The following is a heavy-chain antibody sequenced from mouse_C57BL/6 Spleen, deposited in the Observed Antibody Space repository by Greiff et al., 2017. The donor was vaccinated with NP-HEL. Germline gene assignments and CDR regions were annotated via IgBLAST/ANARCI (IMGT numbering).Heavy chain of an antibody. J-gene: IGHJ1*03. CDR3: ARWDTTVVAFDV. CDR1: GYTFTNYW. CDR2: IYPGGGYT. Sequence: VQVVESGAELVRPGTSVKMSCKASGYTFTNYWIGWAKQRPGHGLEWIGDIYPGGGYTNYNEKFKGKATLTADKSSSTAYMQFSSLTSEDSAIYYCARWDTTVVAFDVWGTGTTVTVSS. D-gene: IGHD1-1*01. V-gene: IGHV1-63*01.